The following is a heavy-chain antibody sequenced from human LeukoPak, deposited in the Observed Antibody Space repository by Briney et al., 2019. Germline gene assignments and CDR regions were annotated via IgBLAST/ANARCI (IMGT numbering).Heavy chain of an antibody. V-gene: IGHV3-11*01. CDR3: AKGGANNLYYFDY. J-gene: IGHJ4*02. CDR1: GFIFSDYY. Sequence: PGGSLRLSCAASGFIFSDYYMSWIRQAPGKGLEWVSYISSSGSTIYYVDSVKGRFTISRDNAKNSLYLQMNSLRAEDTAVYYCAKGGANNLYYFDYWGQETLVTVSS. D-gene: IGHD1-26*01. CDR2: ISSSGSTI.